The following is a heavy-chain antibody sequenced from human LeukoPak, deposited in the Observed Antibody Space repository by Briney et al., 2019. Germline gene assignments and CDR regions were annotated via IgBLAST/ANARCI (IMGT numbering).Heavy chain of an antibody. Sequence: GGSLRLSCAASGFTFSDYYMSWIRQAPGKGLEWVSYISSSGSTIYYADSVKGRFTISRDNAKDSLYLQMNSLRAEDTAVYYCARDPYYDSSGYSYWGQGTLVTVSS. CDR1: GFTFSDYY. CDR2: ISSSGSTI. D-gene: IGHD3-22*01. J-gene: IGHJ4*02. CDR3: ARDPYYDSSGYSY. V-gene: IGHV3-11*01.